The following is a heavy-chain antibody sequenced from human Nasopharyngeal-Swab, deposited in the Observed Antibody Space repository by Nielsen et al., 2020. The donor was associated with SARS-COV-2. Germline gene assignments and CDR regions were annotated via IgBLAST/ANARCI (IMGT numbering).Heavy chain of an antibody. CDR2: ISSSSSYI. D-gene: IGHD3-3*01. J-gene: IGHJ6*02. CDR1: GFTFNNYN. CDR3: ARDGLDYDFWSAYFMDV. Sequence: RGSLRLSCAVSGFTFNNYNFNWVRQAPGKGLEWVSSISSSSSYIYYADSVKGRFTISRDNAKNSLYLQMNSLRAEDTAVYYCARDGLDYDFWSAYFMDVWGQGTTVTVSS. V-gene: IGHV3-21*01.